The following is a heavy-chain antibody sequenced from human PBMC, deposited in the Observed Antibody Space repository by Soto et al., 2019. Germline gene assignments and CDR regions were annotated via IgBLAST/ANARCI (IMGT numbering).Heavy chain of an antibody. V-gene: IGHV3-7*01. D-gene: IGHD3-22*01. Sequence: EVRLVESGGDLVQPGGSLTLSCAASGFTFSSYWMTWVRQAPGKGLEWVANINQDGSEKYYMDSMKGRFTISRDNAKNSLLLQLNSLRAEDTAVYYCARDRGRPDLRGTHYYDSSDLDYGMDVWGQGTTVTVSS. CDR2: INQDGSEK. J-gene: IGHJ6*02. CDR1: GFTFSSYW. CDR3: ARDRGRPDLRGTHYYDSSDLDYGMDV.